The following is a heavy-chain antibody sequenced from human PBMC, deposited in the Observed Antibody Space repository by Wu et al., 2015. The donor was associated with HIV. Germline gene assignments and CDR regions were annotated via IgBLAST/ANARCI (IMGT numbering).Heavy chain of an antibody. J-gene: IGHJ6*02. CDR2: INPNSGGT. D-gene: IGHD3-10*01. CDR1: GYTFTGYY. V-gene: IGHV1-2*02. CDR3: ARVYGSGTYYPPYTYYGLDV. Sequence: QVQLVQSGVEVKKPGASMKVSCKASGYTFTGYYLHWVRQAPGQGLEWMGWINPNSGGTNYAQNFQGRVTMTRDTSNNTAYMELSRLRSDDTAVYYCARVYGSGTYYPPYTYYGLDVWGQGTTVTVSS.